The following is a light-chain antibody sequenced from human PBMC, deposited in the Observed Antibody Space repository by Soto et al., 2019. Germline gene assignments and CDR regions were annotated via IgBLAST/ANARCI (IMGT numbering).Light chain of an antibody. CDR1: NLGDKF. CDR2: QDT. Sequence: SYELTQPPSVTVSPGQTASITCSGDNLGDKFVCWYQQRPGQSPVLVIYQDTKRPSGIPERFSGSNSGNTATLTIRGTQAMEEADYSCQAWDSGIVVFGGGTKVTVL. V-gene: IGLV3-1*01. J-gene: IGLJ3*02. CDR3: QAWDSGIVV.